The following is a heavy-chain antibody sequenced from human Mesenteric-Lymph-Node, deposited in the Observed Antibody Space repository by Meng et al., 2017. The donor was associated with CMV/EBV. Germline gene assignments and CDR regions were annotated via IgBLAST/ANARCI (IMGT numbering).Heavy chain of an antibody. D-gene: IGHD2-2*02. J-gene: IGHJ6*02. CDR1: GGSISSSSYY. CDR2: IYYSGST. CDR3: AREGIVVVPAAIRRESNYEGYYYYYGMDV. V-gene: IGHV4-39*07. Sequence: SQTLSLTCTVSGGSISSSSYYWGWIRQPPGKGLEWIGSIYYSGSTYYNPSLKSRVTISVDTSKNQFSLKLSSVTAADTAVYYCAREGIVVVPAAIRRESNYEGYYYYYGMDVWGQGTTVTVSS.